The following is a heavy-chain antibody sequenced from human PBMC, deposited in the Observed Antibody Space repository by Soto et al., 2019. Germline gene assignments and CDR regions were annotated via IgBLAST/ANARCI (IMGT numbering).Heavy chain of an antibody. CDR3: ARDRSGVGYNYGMDV. J-gene: IGHJ6*02. CDR1: GYTFTSYY. Sequence: GASVKVSCKASGYTFTSYYMHWVRQAPGQGLEWMGIINPSGGSTSYAQKFQGRVTMTRDTSTSTVYMELSSLRSEDTAVYYCARDRSGVGYNYGMDVWGQGTTVTVSS. CDR2: INPSGGST. V-gene: IGHV1-46*01. D-gene: IGHD3-10*01.